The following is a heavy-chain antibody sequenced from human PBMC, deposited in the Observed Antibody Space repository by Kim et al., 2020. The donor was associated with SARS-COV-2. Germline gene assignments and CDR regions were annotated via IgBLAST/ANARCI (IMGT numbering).Heavy chain of an antibody. CDR3: ARVVQVAAIYGGMDI. J-gene: IGHJ6*02. V-gene: IGHV1-69*05. CDR2: IIPMFGTT. CDR1: GDTFGTYA. D-gene: IGHD4-17*01. Sequence: SVKVSCKASGDTFGTYAINWLRRAPGQGPEWLGGIIPMFGTTNHPQTFQDRLTLTTDTDTTTAFMELRGLRVDDTAVYFCARVVQVAAIYGGMDIWGQGTMVTVS.